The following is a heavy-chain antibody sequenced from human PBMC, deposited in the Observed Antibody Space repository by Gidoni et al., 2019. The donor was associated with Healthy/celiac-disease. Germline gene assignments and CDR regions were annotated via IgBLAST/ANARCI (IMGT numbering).Heavy chain of an antibody. CDR3: ALGTVVTLITFDY. Sequence: EVQLVQSGAEVKKPGESLRISCKGSGYSFTSYWISWVRQMPGKGLEWMGRIDPSDSYTNYSPSFQGHVTISADKSISTAYLQWSSLKASDTALYYCALGTVVTLITFDYWGQGTLVTVSS. CDR2: IDPSDSYT. J-gene: IGHJ4*02. V-gene: IGHV5-10-1*03. CDR1: GYSFTSYW. D-gene: IGHD2-15*01.